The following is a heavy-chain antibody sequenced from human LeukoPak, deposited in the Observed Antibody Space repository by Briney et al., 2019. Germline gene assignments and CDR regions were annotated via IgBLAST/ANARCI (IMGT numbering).Heavy chain of an antibody. Sequence: GASVKVSCKASGDTFSSYSISWVRQAPGQGLEWMGRINPILGIANYAQKFQGRVTITADKPTSTAYMELSSLRSEDTAVYYCARVVESSGSYSRTIDYWGQGTLVTVSS. J-gene: IGHJ4*02. CDR1: GDTFSSYS. CDR3: ARVVESSGSYSRTIDY. V-gene: IGHV1-69*04. CDR2: INPILGIA. D-gene: IGHD3-10*01.